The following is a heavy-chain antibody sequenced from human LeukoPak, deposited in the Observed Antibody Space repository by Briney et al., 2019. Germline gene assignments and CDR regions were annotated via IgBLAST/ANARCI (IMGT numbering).Heavy chain of an antibody. CDR3: ARDQGYSYGYVY. D-gene: IGHD5-18*01. Sequence: SGGSLRLSCAASGFTFSDYYMSWIRQAPGKGLEWVSYISSSSSYTNYADSVKGRFTISRDNSKNTLYLQMNSLRAEDTAVYYCARDQGYSYGYVYWGQGTLVTVSS. V-gene: IGHV3-11*06. CDR2: ISSSSSYT. CDR1: GFTFSDYY. J-gene: IGHJ4*02.